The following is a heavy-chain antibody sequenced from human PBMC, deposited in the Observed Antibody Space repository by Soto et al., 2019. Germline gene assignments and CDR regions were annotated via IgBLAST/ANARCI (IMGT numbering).Heavy chain of an antibody. CDR1: GGSVSSGSYY. J-gene: IGHJ5*02. Sequence: PSETLSLTCTVSGGSVSSGSYYWSWIRQPPGKGLEWIGYIYYSGSTNYNPSLKSRVTISVDTSKNQFSLKLSSVTAADTAVYYCARGNNIAVAGTGWFDPWGQGTLVTVSS. CDR2: IYYSGST. D-gene: IGHD6-19*01. CDR3: ARGNNIAVAGTGWFDP. V-gene: IGHV4-61*01.